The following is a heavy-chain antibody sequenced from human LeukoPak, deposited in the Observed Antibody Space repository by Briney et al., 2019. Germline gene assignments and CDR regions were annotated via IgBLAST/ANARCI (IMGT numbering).Heavy chain of an antibody. D-gene: IGHD5-18*01. Sequence: SETLSLTCTVSGGSISSGSYYWSWIRQPVGKGLEWIGRIYTSGSTNYNPSLKSRVTISVDTSKNQFSLKLSSVTAADTAVYYCARVDTTMAYFDYWGQGTLVTVSS. V-gene: IGHV4-61*02. CDR1: GGSISSGSYY. J-gene: IGHJ4*02. CDR2: IYTSGST. CDR3: ARVDTTMAYFDY.